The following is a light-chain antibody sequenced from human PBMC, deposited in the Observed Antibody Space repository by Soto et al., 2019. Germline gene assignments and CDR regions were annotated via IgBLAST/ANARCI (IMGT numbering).Light chain of an antibody. CDR3: QQYGSSPPT. CDR2: GAS. Sequence: IGLTQSPGTLSLTPGERDTLSCRASQSVSSSYLAWYQQKPVQAPRLLIYGASSRATGIPDRFSGSGSGTDFTLTISRLEPEDFAVYYCQQYGSSPPTFGQGTKVDIK. J-gene: IGKJ1*01. CDR1: QSVSSSY. V-gene: IGKV3-20*01.